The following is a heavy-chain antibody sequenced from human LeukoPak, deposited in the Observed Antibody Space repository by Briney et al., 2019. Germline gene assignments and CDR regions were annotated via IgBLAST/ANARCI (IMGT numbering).Heavy chain of an antibody. D-gene: IGHD3-10*01. Sequence: GAPVKVSCKVSGYTLTELSMHWVRQAPGKGLEWMGGFDPEDGETIYAQKFQGRVTMTEDTSTDTAYMELSSLRSEDTAVYYCATPRLWFGEPEGAFDIWGQGTMVTVSS. CDR2: FDPEDGET. J-gene: IGHJ3*02. CDR3: ATPRLWFGEPEGAFDI. V-gene: IGHV1-24*01. CDR1: GYTLTELS.